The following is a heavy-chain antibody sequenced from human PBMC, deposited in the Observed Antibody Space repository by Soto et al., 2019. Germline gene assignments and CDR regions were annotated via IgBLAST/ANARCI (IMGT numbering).Heavy chain of an antibody. CDR2: ISYDGSNQ. CDR1: GFTFNIYG. CDR3: ANDQASGQGSCDS. V-gene: IGHV3-30*18. Sequence: VKLVESGGGVVQPGGSLRLSCAASGFTFNIYGMHWVRQAPDKGLEWVALISYDGSNQYYADSVKGRFTISRDNSKNTLFLQMNSLRADDTAVYYCANDQASGQGSCDSWGQGTLVTVSS. J-gene: IGHJ4*02.